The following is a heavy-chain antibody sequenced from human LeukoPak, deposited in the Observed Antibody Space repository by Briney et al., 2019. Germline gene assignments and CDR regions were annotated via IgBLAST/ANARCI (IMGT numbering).Heavy chain of an antibody. D-gene: IGHD2-21*01. CDR1: GGSFSGYY. J-gene: IGHJ5*02. Sequence: SETLSLTCAVYGGSFSGYYWSWIRQPPGKGLEWIGEINHSGSTNYNPSLKSRVTISVDTSKNQFSLKLSSVTAADTAVYYCARGAPVVVSNNWFDPWGQGTLVTVSS. V-gene: IGHV4-34*01. CDR3: ARGAPVVVSNNWFDP. CDR2: INHSGST.